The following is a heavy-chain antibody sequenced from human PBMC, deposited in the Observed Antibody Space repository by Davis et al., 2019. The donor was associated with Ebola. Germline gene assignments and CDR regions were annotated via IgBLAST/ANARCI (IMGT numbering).Heavy chain of an antibody. CDR3: ARGGNWAVDY. D-gene: IGHD1-1*01. J-gene: IGHJ4*02. Sequence: GESLKISCAASGFTFSSYAMTWVRQAPGKGLEWVSTISGSTGNTHYADSVKGRFTISRDNSKNTLYLQINSLRAEDTAVYYCARGGNWAVDYWGQGTLVTVSS. CDR1: GFTFSSYA. CDR2: ISGSTGNT. V-gene: IGHV3-23*01.